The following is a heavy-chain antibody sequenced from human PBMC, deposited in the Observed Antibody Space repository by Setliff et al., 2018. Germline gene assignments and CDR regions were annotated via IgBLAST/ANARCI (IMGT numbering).Heavy chain of an antibody. D-gene: IGHD1-26*01. V-gene: IGHV3-74*03. Sequence: PGGSLRLSCVTSGFTFSTYWMHWVRQAPGQGLVWVARISTDGSSITYADSVKGRFTISRDNARNTLYLQMNSLTVEDTAVYYCARVGSKPQLGWFDPWGQGTLVTVSS. J-gene: IGHJ5*02. CDR3: ARVGSKPQLGWFDP. CDR2: ISTDGSSI. CDR1: GFTFSTYW.